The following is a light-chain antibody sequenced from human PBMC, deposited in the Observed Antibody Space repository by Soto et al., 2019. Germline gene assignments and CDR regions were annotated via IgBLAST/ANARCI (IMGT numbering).Light chain of an antibody. J-gene: IGKJ5*01. CDR3: QQSYITPPIT. CDR1: QSISSY. CDR2: AAS. Sequence: DIQVTQSPSSLSASVGDRVTITCRASQSISSYLNWYQQKPGKAPKLLLYAASSLQSGVPSRFSGSGSGTDFTLTISSLQPEDFATYYCQQSYITPPITFGQGTRLEIK. V-gene: IGKV1-39*01.